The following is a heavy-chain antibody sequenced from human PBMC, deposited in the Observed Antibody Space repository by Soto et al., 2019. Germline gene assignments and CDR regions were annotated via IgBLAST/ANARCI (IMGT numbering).Heavy chain of an antibody. D-gene: IGHD4-17*01. V-gene: IGHV4-34*01. CDR2: INHSGST. CDR3: ARGGATVTTGRYYGMDV. Sequence: SETLSLTCAVYGGSFNGYYWSWIRQPPGKGLEWIGEINHSGSTNYNPSLKSRVTISVDTSKNQFSLKLSSVTAADTAVYYCARGGATVTTGRYYGMDVWGQGTTVTVSS. J-gene: IGHJ6*02. CDR1: GGSFNGYY.